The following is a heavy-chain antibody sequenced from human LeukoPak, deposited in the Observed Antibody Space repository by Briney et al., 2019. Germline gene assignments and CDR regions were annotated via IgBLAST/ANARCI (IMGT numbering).Heavy chain of an antibody. V-gene: IGHV5-51*01. D-gene: IGHD3-16*01. Sequence: GESLKISCKASGYSFSNYWIGWVRQMPGKGLEWMGIIYPGDSDTIYSPSLQGQVTISADKSINTAYLQWSSLQSSDTAIYYCARRVGLASDYRYYFDSWGQGTLVTVSS. CDR2: IYPGDSDT. CDR3: ARRVGLASDYRYYFDS. CDR1: GYSFSNYW. J-gene: IGHJ4*02.